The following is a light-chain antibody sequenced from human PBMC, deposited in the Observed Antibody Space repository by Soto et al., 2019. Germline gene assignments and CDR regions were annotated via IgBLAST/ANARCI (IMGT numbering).Light chain of an antibody. J-gene: IGLJ3*02. V-gene: IGLV2-14*03. CDR1: SSDVGAYNH. Sequence: QSVLTQPASVSGSPGQSITISCTGTSSDVGAYNHVSWYQQHPGKVPKVMIYEVNNRPSGVSNRFSASKSDNTASLTISGLQAEDEATYYCSSFTSGGTWVFGGGTQLTVL. CDR3: SSFTSGGTWV. CDR2: EVN.